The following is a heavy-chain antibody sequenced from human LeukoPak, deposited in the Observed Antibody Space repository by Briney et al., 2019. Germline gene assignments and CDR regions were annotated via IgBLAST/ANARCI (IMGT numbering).Heavy chain of an antibody. CDR1: GFRFDDYG. J-gene: IGHJ4*02. CDR3: ARDAGYGYDRFDY. V-gene: IGHV3-20*04. Sequence: AGGSLRLSCAASGFRFDDYGMTWVRQAPGKGLEWVSGINWNGISTGYADSVKGRFTISRDNSKNTLYLQMNSLRAEDTAVYYCARDAGYGYDRFDYWGQGTQVTVSS. CDR2: INWNGIST. D-gene: IGHD5-18*01.